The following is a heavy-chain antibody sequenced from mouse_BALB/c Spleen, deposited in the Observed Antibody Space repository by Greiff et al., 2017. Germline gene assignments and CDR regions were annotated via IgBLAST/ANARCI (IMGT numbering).Heavy chain of an antibody. J-gene: IGHJ1*01. CDR1: GFTFSSFG. D-gene: IGHD2-1*01. Sequence: EVQLVESGGGLVQPGGSRKLSCAASGFTFSSFGMHWVRQAPEKGLEWVAYISSGSSTIYYADTVKGRFTISRDNPKNTLFLQMTSLRSEDTAMYYCARSGGNYVWYFDVWGAGTTVTASS. V-gene: IGHV5-17*02. CDR2: ISSGSSTI. CDR3: ARSGGNYVWYFDV.